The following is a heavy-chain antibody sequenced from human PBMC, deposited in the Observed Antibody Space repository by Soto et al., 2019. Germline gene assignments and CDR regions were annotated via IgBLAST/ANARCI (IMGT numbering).Heavy chain of an antibody. J-gene: IGHJ6*02. V-gene: IGHV5-10-1*01. CDR1: GYSFTSYW. CDR2: IDPSDSYT. CDR3: ASEEQTRITIFSATYYYYGMDV. Sequence: PGESLKISCKGSGYSFTSYWISWVRQMPGKGLEWMGRIDPSDSYTNYSPSFQGHVTISADKSISTAYLQWSSLKASDTAMYYCASEEQTRITIFSATYYYYGMDVWGQGTTVTVSS. D-gene: IGHD3-9*01.